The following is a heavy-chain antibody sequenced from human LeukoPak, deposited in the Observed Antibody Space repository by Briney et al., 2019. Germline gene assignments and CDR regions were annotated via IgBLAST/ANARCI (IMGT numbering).Heavy chain of an antibody. D-gene: IGHD1-26*01. CDR1: GFTFSSYA. CDR3: AKGEGYYYGMDV. Sequence: GGSLRLSCAASGFTFSSYAMSWVRQAPGKGLEWVSAISGSGGSTYYADSVKGRFAISRDNSKNTLYLQMNSLRAEDTAVYYCAKGEGYYYGMDVWGQGTTVTVSS. V-gene: IGHV3-23*01. CDR2: ISGSGGST. J-gene: IGHJ6*02.